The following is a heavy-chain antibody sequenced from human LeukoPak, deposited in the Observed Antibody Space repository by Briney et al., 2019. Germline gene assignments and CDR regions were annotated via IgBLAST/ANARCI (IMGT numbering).Heavy chain of an antibody. CDR1: GFTFSSYA. V-gene: IGHV3-23*01. J-gene: IGHJ6*02. CDR3: AKALFYCTNGVCYTDYYYGMDV. Sequence: GGSLRLSCAASGFTFSSYAMSWVRQAPGKGLEWVSAISGRGGSTYYADSVKGRFTISRDNSKNTLYLQMNSLRAEDTAVYYCAKALFYCTNGVCYTDYYYGMDVWGQGTTVTVSS. CDR2: ISGRGGST. D-gene: IGHD2-8*01.